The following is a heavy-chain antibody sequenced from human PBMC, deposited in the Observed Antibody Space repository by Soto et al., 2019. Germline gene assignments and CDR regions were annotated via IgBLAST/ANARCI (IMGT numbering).Heavy chain of an antibody. V-gene: IGHV4-59*01. CDR3: AGVFGEWGVDYYYYYGMDV. D-gene: IGHD3-10*01. Sequence: SETLSLTCSVSGGSISSYCWRWFRQPPGKGLEWIGNVYYSGNTNYNPSLNSRVTISIDTSKNQFSLKLSSVTAADTGVYFCAGVFGEWGVDYYYYYGMDVWGQGTTVT. CDR2: VYYSGNT. CDR1: GGSISSYC. J-gene: IGHJ6*02.